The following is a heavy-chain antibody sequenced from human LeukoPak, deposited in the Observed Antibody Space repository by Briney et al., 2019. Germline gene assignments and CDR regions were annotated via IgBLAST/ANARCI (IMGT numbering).Heavy chain of an antibody. D-gene: IGHD3-10*01. V-gene: IGHV1-2*02. Sequence: GASVKLSFNASGYTFTGYYMHWVRQAPGQGLEWMGWINPNSGGTNYAQKFQGRVTMTRDTSISTAYMELSRLRSDDTAVYYCAREDGSGSYAFDPWGQGTLVTVSS. CDR1: GYTFTGYY. CDR2: INPNSGGT. J-gene: IGHJ5*02. CDR3: AREDGSGSYAFDP.